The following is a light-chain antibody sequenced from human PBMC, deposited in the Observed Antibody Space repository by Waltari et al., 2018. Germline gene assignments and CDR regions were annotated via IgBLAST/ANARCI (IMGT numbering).Light chain of an antibody. CDR2: EIV. V-gene: IGKV2D-29*02. CDR1: QSLLQSDGKTC. Sequence: DVVMTQSPLSLSVTPGQPASMSCKSSQSLLQSDGKTCIYWYLQRPGQSPQLLIYEIVNRFAGVPERFSGRGSGTDFTRNISRVAAGDVGTYYCRQTLQPWTCGQGTKVEIK. CDR3: RQTLQPWT. J-gene: IGKJ1*01.